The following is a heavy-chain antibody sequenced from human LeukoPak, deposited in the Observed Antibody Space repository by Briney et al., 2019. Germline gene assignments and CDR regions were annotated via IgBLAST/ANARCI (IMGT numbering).Heavy chain of an antibody. D-gene: IGHD3-10*01. J-gene: IGHJ4*02. CDR1: GFTFITYA. V-gene: IGHV3-21*01. CDR2: ITSSGANT. CDR3: ARDYASDY. Sequence: PGGSLRLSCAASGFTFITYAMTWVRQAPGKGLEWVSAITSSGANTYFADSVKGRFTISRDNAKNSLYLQMSSLRAEDTAVYYCARDYASDYWGQGALVTVSS.